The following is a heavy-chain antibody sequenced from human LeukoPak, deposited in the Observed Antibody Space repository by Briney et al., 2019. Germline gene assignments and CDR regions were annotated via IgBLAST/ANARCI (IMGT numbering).Heavy chain of an antibody. CDR2: MNPNSGNT. D-gene: IGHD3-10*01. CDR3: ARGVKWFGELVRDY. V-gene: IGHV1-8*01. J-gene: IGHJ4*02. CDR1: GYTFTSYD. Sequence: ASVKVSCKASGYTFTSYDINWVRQATGQGLEWMGWMNPNSGNTGYAQKFQGRVTMTRNTSISTAYMELSSLRSEDTAVYYCARGVKWFGELVRDYWGQGTLVTVSS.